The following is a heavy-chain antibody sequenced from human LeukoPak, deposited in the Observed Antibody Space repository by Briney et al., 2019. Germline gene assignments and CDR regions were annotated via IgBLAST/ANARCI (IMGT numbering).Heavy chain of an antibody. CDR3: ARDPGSAFDI. Sequence: SETLSLTCTVSGGSISSYYWSWIRQPPGKGLEWIGYIYYSGSTNYNPSLKSRVTLSVDTSKNQFSLKLSPVTAADTAVYYCARDPGSAFDIWGQGTMVTVSS. CDR2: IYYSGST. J-gene: IGHJ3*02. CDR1: GGSISSYY. V-gene: IGHV4-59*01.